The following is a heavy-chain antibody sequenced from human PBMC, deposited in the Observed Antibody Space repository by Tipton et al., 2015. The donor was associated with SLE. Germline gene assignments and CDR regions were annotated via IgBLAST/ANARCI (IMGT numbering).Heavy chain of an antibody. V-gene: IGHV4-39*07. CDR2: IYYSGST. Sequence: LRLSCTVSGGSISSSSYYWGWIRQPPGKGLEWIGSIYYSGSTYYNPSLKSRVTISVDTSKNQFSLKLSSVTAADTAVYYCARALGPTIFGVGYWGQGTLVTVSS. J-gene: IGHJ4*02. CDR3: ARALGPTIFGVGY. CDR1: GGSISSSSYY. D-gene: IGHD3-3*01.